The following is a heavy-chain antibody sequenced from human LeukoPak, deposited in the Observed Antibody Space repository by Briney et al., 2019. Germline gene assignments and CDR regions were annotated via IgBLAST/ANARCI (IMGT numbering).Heavy chain of an antibody. Sequence: SETLSLTCSVSGGSVGSNYWSWVRQPPGKGLEWIGHISYSGDTKYNPSLKSRLSMSVDTSKTQCSLMLTSVTAADTAVYYCARGSGWYPHWGQGTLVTVSS. CDR3: ARGSGWYPH. CDR2: ISYSGDT. J-gene: IGHJ1*01. V-gene: IGHV4-59*02. D-gene: IGHD6-19*01. CDR1: GGSVGSNY.